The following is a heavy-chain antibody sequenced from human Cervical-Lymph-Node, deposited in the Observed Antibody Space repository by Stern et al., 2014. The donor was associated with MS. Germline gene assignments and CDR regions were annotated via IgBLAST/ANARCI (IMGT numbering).Heavy chain of an antibody. D-gene: IGHD3-10*01. CDR2: LFPFFGTP. V-gene: IGHV1-69*01. J-gene: IGHJ4*02. CDR3: ATSTYGLVH. CDR1: GDTFDSYG. Sequence: VQLVASGTEVKKPGSSGKVSCKAAGDTFDSYGIRCERQAPGQGLEWMGGLFPFFGTPIYAQKFQGRVTMTADESTTTAYMDLTSLSVEDTAVYYCATSTYGLVHWGQGTLVTVSS.